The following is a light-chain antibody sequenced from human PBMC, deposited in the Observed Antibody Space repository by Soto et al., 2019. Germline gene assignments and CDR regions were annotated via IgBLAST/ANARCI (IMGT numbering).Light chain of an antibody. J-gene: IGLJ3*02. CDR2: GVS. CDR3: SSSTTTTSLVV. Sequence: QSVLTQPASVSGSPGQSITISCTGTSSDIGDYNYVSWYQQYPGKVPKLVIYGVSHRPSGVSNRFSGSKSGNTASLTISGLQAEDEADYYCSSSTTTTSLVVFGGGTKLTVL. V-gene: IGLV2-14*01. CDR1: SSDIGDYNY.